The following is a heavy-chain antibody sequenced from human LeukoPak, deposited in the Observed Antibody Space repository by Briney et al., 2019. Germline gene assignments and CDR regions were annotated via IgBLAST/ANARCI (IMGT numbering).Heavy chain of an antibody. Sequence: GGSLRLSCTASGFTFGDYAMSWFRQAPGKGLEWVGFIRSKAYGGTTEYAAFVKGRFTISRDDSKSIAYLQMNSLKTEDTAVYYCTRAVVRNPAGDWGQGTLVTVSS. D-gene: IGHD1-14*01. CDR2: IRSKAYGGTT. J-gene: IGHJ4*02. CDR3: TRAVVRNPAGD. V-gene: IGHV3-49*03. CDR1: GFTFGDYA.